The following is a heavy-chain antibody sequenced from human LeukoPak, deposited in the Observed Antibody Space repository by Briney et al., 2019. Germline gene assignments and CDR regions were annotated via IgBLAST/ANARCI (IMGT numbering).Heavy chain of an antibody. CDR2: IYSSGTT. CDR1: GGSISSYY. CDR3: ARVSPIPAAGSSYYSAMDV. Sequence: KPSETLSLTCTVSGGSISSYYWSWIRQPAAKGLEWIGRIYSSGTTTYNPSFKSRVTMSLDTSNNQLSLKLTSVTAADTAVYYCARVSPIPAAGSSYYSAMDVWGQGTTVTVSS. J-gene: IGHJ6*02. D-gene: IGHD6-13*01. V-gene: IGHV4-4*07.